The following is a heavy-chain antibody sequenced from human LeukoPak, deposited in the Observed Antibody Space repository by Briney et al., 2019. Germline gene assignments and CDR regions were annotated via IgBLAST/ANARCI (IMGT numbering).Heavy chain of an antibody. D-gene: IGHD4-17*01. CDR3: ARISAYGDYYFDY. Sequence: SGPALVKPTQTLTLTCTFSGFSLITSGMCVSWIRQPPGKALECLALIDWDDDKYYSTSLKTRLTISKDTFKNQVVLTMTNMDPVDAATYYCARISAYGDYYFDYWGQGTLVTVSS. J-gene: IGHJ4*02. CDR2: IDWDDDK. V-gene: IGHV2-70*01. CDR1: GFSLITSGMC.